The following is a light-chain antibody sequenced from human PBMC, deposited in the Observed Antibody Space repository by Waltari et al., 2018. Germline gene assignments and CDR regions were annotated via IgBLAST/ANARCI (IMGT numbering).Light chain of an antibody. Sequence: QSALTQPPSVSGSPGQSVTISCTGTNSDVGSHNRVSWFQQSPGTAPKLLIYEVINRPSGVPDRFSGSKSGDTASLTISELQAEDEGDYYCSSFTSSNIWVFGGGTKVTVL. J-gene: IGLJ3*02. CDR2: EVI. CDR3: SSFTSSNIWV. V-gene: IGLV2-18*02. CDR1: NSDVGSHNR.